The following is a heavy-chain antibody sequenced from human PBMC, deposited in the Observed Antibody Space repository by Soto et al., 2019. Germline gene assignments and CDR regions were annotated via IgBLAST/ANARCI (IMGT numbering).Heavy chain of an antibody. CDR3: AYRRVNVGMDF. V-gene: IGHV2-5*01. J-gene: IGHJ6*02. D-gene: IGHD3-22*01. CDR2: IHWNDDK. CDR1: GFSLSTSGVG. Sequence: QITLKESGPTLVKPTQTLTLTCTFSGFSLSTSGVGVGWIRQPPGKALEWLAVIHWNDDKHFSPSLMGRLTITKDTSKSQVALTMTNMDPMDTATYYCAYRRVNVGMDFWGQGTTVTVSS.